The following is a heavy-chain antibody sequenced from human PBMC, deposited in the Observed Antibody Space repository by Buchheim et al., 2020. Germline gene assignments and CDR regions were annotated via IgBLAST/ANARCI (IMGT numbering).Heavy chain of an antibody. V-gene: IGHV3-30*18. CDR3: AKDMHSSGWSYYYYGMDV. J-gene: IGHJ6*02. CDR2: ISYDGSNK. CDR1: GFTFSSYG. Sequence: QVQLVESGGGVVQPGRSLRLSCAASGFTFSSYGMHWVRQAPGKGLEWVAVISYDGSNKYYADSVKGRFTISRDNSKNTLYLQMNSLRAEDTAVYYCAKDMHSSGWSYYYYGMDVWGQGTT. D-gene: IGHD6-19*01.